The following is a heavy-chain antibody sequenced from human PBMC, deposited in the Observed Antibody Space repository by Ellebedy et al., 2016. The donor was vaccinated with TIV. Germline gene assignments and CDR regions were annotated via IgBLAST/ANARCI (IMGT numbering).Heavy chain of an antibody. CDR2: ISDSSSYR. Sequence: PGGSLRLSCAASGFTFSSYSMNWVRQAPGKGLAWVSYISDSSSYRYYADSVKGRFTISRDNAKNSLYLQMNSLRAEDTAVYYCTSLSAEDHWGQGTLVTVSS. D-gene: IGHD2/OR15-2a*01. CDR1: GFTFSSYS. J-gene: IGHJ4*02. V-gene: IGHV3-21*01. CDR3: TSLSAEDH.